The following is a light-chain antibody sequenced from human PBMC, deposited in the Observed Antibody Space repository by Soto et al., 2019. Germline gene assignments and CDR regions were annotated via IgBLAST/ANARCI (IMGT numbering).Light chain of an antibody. Sequence: DIQMTQSPSTLSASEGDRVTITCRASQNIITWLAWYQQKPGKAPKLLVYRASTLESGVPSRFSGSGSGTEFTLTISSLQPDDFATYYCQQYNGYSGTFGHGTKVEIK. CDR1: QNIITW. CDR3: QQYNGYSGT. CDR2: RAS. J-gene: IGKJ1*01. V-gene: IGKV1-5*03.